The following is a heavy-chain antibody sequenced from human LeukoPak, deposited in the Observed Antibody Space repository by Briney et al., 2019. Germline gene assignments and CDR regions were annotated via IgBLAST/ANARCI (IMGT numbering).Heavy chain of an antibody. Sequence: PSGTLSLTCAVSGGSISSSNWWSWVRQPPGKGLEWIGEIYHSGSTNYNPSLKSRVTISVDKSKNQFSLKLSSVAAADTAVYYCARDHPGSSGYYFDYWGQGTLVTVSS. J-gene: IGHJ4*02. CDR3: ARDHPGSSGYYFDY. CDR2: IYHSGST. CDR1: GGSISSSNW. V-gene: IGHV4-4*02. D-gene: IGHD6-6*01.